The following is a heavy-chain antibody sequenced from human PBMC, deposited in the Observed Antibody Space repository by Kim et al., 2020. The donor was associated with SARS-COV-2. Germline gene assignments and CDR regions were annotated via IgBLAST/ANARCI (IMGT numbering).Heavy chain of an antibody. D-gene: IGHD2-8*02. CDR3: SNVRDPTYWSLQY. V-gene: IGHV3-15*01. J-gene: IGHJ4*02. CDR2: IKSEGSGGTT. Sequence: GGSLRLSCTGSGFNFNAAWMTWVRQAPGKGLEWVGRIKSEGSGGTTDFAEAVKGRFTISRDDSKNTVYLQMTSLKTEDTAIYFCSNVRDPTYWSLQYWGQGTLVTVS. CDR1: GFNFNAAW.